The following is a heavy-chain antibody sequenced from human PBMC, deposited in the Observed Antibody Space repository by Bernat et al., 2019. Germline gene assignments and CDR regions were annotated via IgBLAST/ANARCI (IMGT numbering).Heavy chain of an antibody. Sequence: QVQLVESGGGAVQPGTSLTLSCAASGITISSYGMHWVRQAPGKGLEWVAVISYDGSNKYYADSVKGRFTISRDNSKNTLYLQMNSLRAEDTAVYYCAKGGLLWFGEDGMDVWGQGTTVTVSS. V-gene: IGHV3-30*18. CDR1: GITISSYG. J-gene: IGHJ6*02. CDR3: AKGGLLWFGEDGMDV. CDR2: ISYDGSNK. D-gene: IGHD3-10*01.